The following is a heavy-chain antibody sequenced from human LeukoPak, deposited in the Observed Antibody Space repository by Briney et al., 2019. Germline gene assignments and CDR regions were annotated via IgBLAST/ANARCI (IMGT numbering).Heavy chain of an antibody. J-gene: IGHJ4*02. CDR1: GGSFSGYY. CDR2: INHSGST. CDR3: ARVASNSGWYVFDY. Sequence: SETLSLTCAVYGGSFSGYYWSWIRQPPGKGLEWIGEINHSGSTNYNPSLKSRVTISVDTSKNQFSLKLSSVTAADTAVYYCARVASNSGWYVFDYWGQGTLVTVSS. V-gene: IGHV4-34*01. D-gene: IGHD6-19*01.